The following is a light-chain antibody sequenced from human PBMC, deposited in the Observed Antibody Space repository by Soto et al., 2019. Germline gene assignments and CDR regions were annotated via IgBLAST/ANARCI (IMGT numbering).Light chain of an antibody. V-gene: IGKV1-39*01. J-gene: IGKJ5*01. CDR3: QQSYNNPT. CDR1: QSIRNY. CDR2: AAS. Sequence: IQMTQSPSSLSASVLDRVTITFRASQSIRNYLNWYQQKPGKAPKVLIYAASSLQSGVPSRFSGSGSGTAFTLTISSLQPDDFAIYYCQQSYNNPTFGQGTRLEIK.